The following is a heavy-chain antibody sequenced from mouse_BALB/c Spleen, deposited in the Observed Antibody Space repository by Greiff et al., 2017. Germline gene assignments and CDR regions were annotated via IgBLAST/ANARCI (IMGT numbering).Heavy chain of an antibody. CDR1: GFSLTSYG. D-gene: IGHD2-4*01. V-gene: IGHV2-9*02. CDR3: ARDGDDYDIDYAMDY. J-gene: IGHJ4*01. CDR2: IWAGGST. Sequence: VQGVESGPGLVAPSQSLSITCTVSGFSLTSYGVHWVRQPPGKGLEWLGVIWAGGSTNYNSALMSRLSISKDNSKSQVFLKMNSLQTDDTAMYYCARDGDDYDIDYAMDYWGQGTSVTVSS.